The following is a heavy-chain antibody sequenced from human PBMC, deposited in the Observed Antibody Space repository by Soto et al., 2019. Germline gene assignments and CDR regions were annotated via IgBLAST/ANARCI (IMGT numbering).Heavy chain of an antibody. CDR3: ARHCSSSSKDAFDI. CDR2: IYPGDSDT. CDR1: GYSFTSYW. Sequence: GESLKISCKGSGYSFTSYWIGWERQMPGKGLEWMGIIYPGDSDTRYSPSFQGQVTISAAKSISTAYLQWSSLKASATAMYYCARHCSSSSKDAFDIWGQGTMVTVSS. D-gene: IGHD6-6*01. V-gene: IGHV5-51*01. J-gene: IGHJ3*02.